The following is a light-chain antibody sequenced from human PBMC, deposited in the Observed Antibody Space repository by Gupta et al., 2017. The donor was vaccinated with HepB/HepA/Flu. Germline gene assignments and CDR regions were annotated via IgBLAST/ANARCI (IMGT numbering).Light chain of an antibody. J-gene: IGKJ2*01. CDR2: DAS. V-gene: IGKV1-33*01. CDR1: QDISNY. CDR3: QQDDNRPYT. Sequence: DIQMTQSPSPLSASVGDRVTITCQASQDISNYLDWYQQKPGKAPKLLIYDASNWETGVPSRFSGSGSGTDFTFTISSLQPEDFATYYCQQDDNRPYTFGQGTKLEIK.